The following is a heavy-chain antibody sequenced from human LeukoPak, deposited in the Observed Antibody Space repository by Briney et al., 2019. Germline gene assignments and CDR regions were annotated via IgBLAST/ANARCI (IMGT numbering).Heavy chain of an antibody. J-gene: IGHJ6*03. CDR2: VCDTGST. CDR3: ARECGGACYPPAYYYYMDV. CDR1: GGSMSGYC. D-gene: IGHD2-21*02. V-gene: IGHV4-59*01. Sequence: PSETLFLTCTVSGGSMSGYCWSWIRRPPGTRLEWIGYVCDTGSTNYNPSLKSRVTLSVDTSNNQFSLKLSSVTAADTALYYCARECGGACYPPAYYYYMDVWGKGTTVTVSS.